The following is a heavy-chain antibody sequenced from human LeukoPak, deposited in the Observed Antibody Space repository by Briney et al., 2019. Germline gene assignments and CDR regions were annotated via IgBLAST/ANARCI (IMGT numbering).Heavy chain of an antibody. CDR1: GYSISSGYY. D-gene: IGHD6-13*01. CDR3: ARDADAQQQLVGFDY. J-gene: IGHJ4*02. CDR2: IYHSGST. Sequence: PSETLSLTCAVSGYSISSGYYWGWIRQPPGKGLEWIGSIYHSGSTYHNPSLKSRVTISVDTSKNQFSLKLSSVTAADTAVYYCARDADAQQQLVGFDYWGQGTLVTVSS. V-gene: IGHV4-38-2*02.